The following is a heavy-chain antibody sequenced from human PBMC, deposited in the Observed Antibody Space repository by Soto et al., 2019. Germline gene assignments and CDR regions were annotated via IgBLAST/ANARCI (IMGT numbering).Heavy chain of an antibody. CDR1: GASINSYY. D-gene: IGHD1-26*01. CDR2: IYFSGET. Sequence: ETLSLTCPVSGASINSYYWSWIRQPTGKGLEWIGRIYFSGETNYNPSLKSRLTMSVDTSKTQFPLKLSSVTAADTAVYYCARDSSYSGYNYSGMDVWGQGTKVTVSS. CDR3: ARDSSYSGYNYSGMDV. J-gene: IGHJ6*02. V-gene: IGHV4-4*07.